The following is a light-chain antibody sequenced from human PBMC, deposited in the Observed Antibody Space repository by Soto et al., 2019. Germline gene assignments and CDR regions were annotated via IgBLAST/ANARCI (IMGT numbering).Light chain of an antibody. J-gene: IGKJ5*01. Sequence: EIVMTQSPATLAVSPGERTSLSCTASRSISTNLAWYQQKPGQAXXLRIYGASTRATGIPARFSGSGSGTEFTLTISSLQSEDFAVYYCQQYNNWPPITFGQGPRLEIK. CDR1: RSISTN. CDR3: QQYNNWPPIT. CDR2: GAS. V-gene: IGKV3-15*01.